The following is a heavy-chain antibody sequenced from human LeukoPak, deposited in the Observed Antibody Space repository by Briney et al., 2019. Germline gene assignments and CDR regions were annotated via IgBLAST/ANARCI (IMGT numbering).Heavy chain of an antibody. CDR2: INLSGGST. CDR3: ARDARENMVAYYFDH. D-gene: IGHD3-10*01. Sequence: GASVKVSCKASGYTFTKYYVHWVRQAPGQGLEWMGIINLSGGSTSYAQKLQGRVTMTRDTSTSTVYMELSSLRSEDTAVYYCARDARENMVAYYFDHWGQGTLVTVSS. V-gene: IGHV1-46*04. CDR1: GYTFTKYY. J-gene: IGHJ4*02.